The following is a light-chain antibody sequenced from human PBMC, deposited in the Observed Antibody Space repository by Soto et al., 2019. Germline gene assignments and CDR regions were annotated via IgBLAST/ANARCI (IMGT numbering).Light chain of an antibody. V-gene: IGKV1-27*01. J-gene: IGKJ2*01. CDR2: AAS. CDR1: QDISNY. Sequence: DIQMTQSPSSLSASVGDRVTITCRASQDISNYLAWYQQKPGEVPKLLIYAASTLQKGVQSRFSGGGSGTLFTLTISSLQPDDVATHYCQKYNSAPKTFGRGTRLEIK. CDR3: QKYNSAPKT.